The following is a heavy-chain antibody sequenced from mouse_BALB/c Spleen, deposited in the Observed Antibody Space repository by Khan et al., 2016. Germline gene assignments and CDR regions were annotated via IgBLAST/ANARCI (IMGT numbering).Heavy chain of an antibody. J-gene: IGHJ4*01. CDR1: GFDFSRFW. CDR2: INPDSSTI. Sequence: EVKLLESGGGLVQPGGSLKLSCAGSGFDFSRFWMSWVRQAPGKGLEWIGEINPDSSTINYTPSLKDKFIISRDNAKNTLYLQMSKVRSEDTALYYCASPTVGVDYWGQGTSVTVSS. V-gene: IGHV4-1*02. D-gene: IGHD1-1*01. CDR3: ASPTVGVDY.